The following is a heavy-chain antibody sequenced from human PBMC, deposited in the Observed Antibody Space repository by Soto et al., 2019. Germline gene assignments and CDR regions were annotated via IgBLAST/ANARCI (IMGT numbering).Heavy chain of an antibody. CDR2: IYHSATT. J-gene: IGHJ5*02. CDR3: ARDGAETYTPNYNWFDP. CDR1: AGSISSGQYF. V-gene: IGHV4-31*03. D-gene: IGHD3-16*01. Sequence: NLSPTSTVPAGSISSGQYFWNWLRRHPAKGPECIGGIYHSATTCYNPSLKRRGFIAEDPPKNQISLRLSSVTAADSAIYFCARDGAETYTPNYNWFDPWRQGILVTVSS.